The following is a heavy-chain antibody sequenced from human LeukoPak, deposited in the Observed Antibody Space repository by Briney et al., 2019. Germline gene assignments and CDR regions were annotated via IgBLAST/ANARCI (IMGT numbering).Heavy chain of an antibody. CDR3: ARGGDYYDSSGSIDY. V-gene: IGHV3-7*01. J-gene: IGHJ4*02. CDR1: GFTFGSCW. Sequence: PGGSLRLSCAASGFTFGSCWMNWVRQAPGKGLEWVANIKQDGSEKYYVDSVKGRFTISRDNAKNSLYLQMNSLRAEDTAVYYCARGGDYYDSSGSIDYWGQGTLVTVSS. CDR2: IKQDGSEK. D-gene: IGHD3-22*01.